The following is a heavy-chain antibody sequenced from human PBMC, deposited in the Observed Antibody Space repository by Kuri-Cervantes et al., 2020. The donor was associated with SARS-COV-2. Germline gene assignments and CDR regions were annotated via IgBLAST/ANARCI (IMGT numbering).Heavy chain of an antibody. V-gene: IGHV4-59*12. D-gene: IGHD4/OR15-4a*01. J-gene: IGHJ5*02. Sequence: GSLRLSCAVYGGSFSGYYWSWIRQPPGKGLEWIGYIYYSGSTNYNPSLKSRVTISVDTSKNQFSLKLSSVTAADTAVYYCARDYGGRVVWFDPWGQGTLVTVSS. CDR3: ARDYGGRVVWFDP. CDR1: GGSFSGYY. CDR2: IYYSGST.